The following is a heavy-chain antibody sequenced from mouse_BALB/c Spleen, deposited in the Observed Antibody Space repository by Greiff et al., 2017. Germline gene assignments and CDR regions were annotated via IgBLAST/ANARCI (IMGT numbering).Heavy chain of an antibody. Sequence: VQLQQSGAELVRPGASVTLSCKASGYTFTDYEMHWVKQTPVHGLEWIGAIDPETGGTAYNQKFKGKATLTADKSSSTAYMELRSLTSEDSAVYYCTELGRAMDYWGQGTSVTVSS. CDR3: TELGRAMDY. D-gene: IGHD4-1*01. V-gene: IGHV1-15*01. CDR1: GYTFTDYE. J-gene: IGHJ4*01. CDR2: IDPETGGT.